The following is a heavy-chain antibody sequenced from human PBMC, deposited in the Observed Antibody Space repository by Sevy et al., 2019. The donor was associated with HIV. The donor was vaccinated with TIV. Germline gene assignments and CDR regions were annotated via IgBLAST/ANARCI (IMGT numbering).Heavy chain of an antibody. V-gene: IGHV3-9*01. CDR2: ISWNSNSI. Sequence: GGSLRLSCVVSGLTFDNYGMHWVRAVPGKGLEWVSGISWNSNSIRYADSVKGRFTISRDNAKNSLYLQIDSLRTEDTAIYYCAKIRTIGSFGAFGYWGQGTLVSVSS. J-gene: IGHJ4*02. D-gene: IGHD1-26*01. CDR1: GLTFDNYG. CDR3: AKIRTIGSFGAFGY.